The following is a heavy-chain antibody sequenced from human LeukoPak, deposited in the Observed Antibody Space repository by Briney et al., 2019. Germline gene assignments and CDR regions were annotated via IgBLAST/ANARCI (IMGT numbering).Heavy chain of an antibody. Sequence: PGGSLRLSCAASTFTFSDYSMSWVRQAPGRGLEWVANIKEDGSEEDYVDSVKGRFTISRDNAKNTLYLQMNSLRAEDTAVYYCARDHNYYGSEGFDYWGQGTLVTVSS. D-gene: IGHD3-10*01. V-gene: IGHV3-7*01. CDR2: IKEDGSEE. J-gene: IGHJ4*02. CDR1: TFTFSDYS. CDR3: ARDHNYYGSEGFDY.